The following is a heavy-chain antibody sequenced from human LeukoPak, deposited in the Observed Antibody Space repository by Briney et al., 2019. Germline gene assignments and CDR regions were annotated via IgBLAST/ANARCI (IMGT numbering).Heavy chain of an antibody. CDR1: GFTFSSFG. CDR2: MSHDGNYK. J-gene: IGHJ1*01. V-gene: IGHV3-30*18. Sequence: PGGSLRLSCAASGFTFSSFGMHWVRQAPGKGLEWLALMSHDGNYKHYADSVKRRFTISRDNSKNTLYRQMNSLRVEDTAVYYCVKDRIVISFGDVSKHWGQGTLVTVSS. D-gene: IGHD3-10*01. CDR3: VKDRIVISFGDVSKH.